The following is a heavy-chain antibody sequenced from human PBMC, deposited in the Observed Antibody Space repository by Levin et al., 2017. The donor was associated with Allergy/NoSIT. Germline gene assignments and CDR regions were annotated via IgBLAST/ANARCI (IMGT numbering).Heavy chain of an antibody. D-gene: IGHD3-9*01. CDR3: ARGNPYILTGYTSFYFDY. CDR2: INHSGST. J-gene: IGHJ4*02. Sequence: SQTLSLTCAVYGGSFSGYYWSWIRQPPGKGLEWIGEINHSGSTNYNPSLKSRVTISVDTSKNQFSLKLSSVTAADTAVYYCARGNPYILTGYTSFYFDYWGQGTLVTVSS. V-gene: IGHV4-34*01. CDR1: GGSFSGYY.